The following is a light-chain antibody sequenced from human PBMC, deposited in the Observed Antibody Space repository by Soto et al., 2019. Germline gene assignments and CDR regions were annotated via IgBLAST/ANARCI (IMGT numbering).Light chain of an antibody. Sequence: EIVMAQSPASLSVSPGERATLSCRASQSVSSYLAWYQHKPGQAPRLLINGASTRASGIPARFSGSGSGTEFTLTITSLQSEDFAVYYCQQYNNWPWTFGQGTKVDIK. CDR1: QSVSSY. CDR3: QQYNNWPWT. V-gene: IGKV3-15*01. J-gene: IGKJ1*01. CDR2: GAS.